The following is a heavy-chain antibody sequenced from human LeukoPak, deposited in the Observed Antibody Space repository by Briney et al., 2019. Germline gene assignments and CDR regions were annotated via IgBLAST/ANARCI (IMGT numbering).Heavy chain of an antibody. CDR2: IYHSGST. V-gene: IGHV4-38-2*02. CDR3: AKDPWQRARSGSDY. Sequence: SETLSLTCTVSGYSISSGYYWGWIRQPPGKGLEWIGSIYHSGSTYYNPSLKSRVTISVDTSKNQFSLKLSSVTAADTAVYYCAKDPWQRARSGSDYWGQGTLVTVSS. CDR1: GYSISSGYY. D-gene: IGHD3-10*01. J-gene: IGHJ4*02.